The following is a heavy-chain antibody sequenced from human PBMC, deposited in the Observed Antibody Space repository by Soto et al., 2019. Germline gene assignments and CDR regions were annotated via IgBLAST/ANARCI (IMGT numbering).Heavy chain of an antibody. V-gene: IGHV4-31*03. CDR2: IYYSGST. CDR1: GGSIVSVGYY. Sequence: SVTLCLTYTVSGGSIVSVGYYWSWISQHPGKGLEWIGYIYYSGSTYYNPSLKSRVTISVDTSKNQFSLKLSSVTAADTAVYYCARVRSTTDVGPRFDPWGQGTLVTVSS. J-gene: IGHJ5*02. CDR3: ARVRSTTDVGPRFDP. D-gene: IGHD2-2*01.